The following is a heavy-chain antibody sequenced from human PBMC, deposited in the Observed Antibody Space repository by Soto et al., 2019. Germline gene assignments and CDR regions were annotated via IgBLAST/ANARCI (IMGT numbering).Heavy chain of an antibody. J-gene: IGHJ5*02. CDR3: ARHGGVGNWFDP. V-gene: IGHV4-59*08. CDR1: GGSISSYY. D-gene: IGHD3-16*01. Sequence: SETLSLTCTVSGGSISSYYWSWIRQPPGKGLEWIGYIYYSGSTNYNPSLKSRVTISVDTSKNQFSLKLGSVTAADTAVYYCARHGGVGNWFDPWGQGTLVTVSS. CDR2: IYYSGST.